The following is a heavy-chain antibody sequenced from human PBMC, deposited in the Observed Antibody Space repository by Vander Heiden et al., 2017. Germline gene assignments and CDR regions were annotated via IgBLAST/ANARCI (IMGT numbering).Heavy chain of an antibody. CDR2: VNTAGDT. D-gene: IGHD7-27*01. V-gene: IGHV3-13*01. CDR3: ARVRWGSYES. J-gene: IGHJ5*02. Sequence: EVQLVESGGGWVQHGGYLRLTCAASGFSFSNYDMHWVRQVTGKGLEWVSAVNTAGDTFYPASVKGRFTISREDATNSLYLQMNSLRAGDTAVYYCARVRWGSYESWGQGTLVTVSS. CDR1: GFSFSNYD.